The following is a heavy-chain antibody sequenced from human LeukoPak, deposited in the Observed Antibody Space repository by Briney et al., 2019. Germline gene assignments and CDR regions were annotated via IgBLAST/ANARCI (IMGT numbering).Heavy chain of an antibody. CDR3: ARDLSIAARASAFDI. D-gene: IGHD6-6*01. V-gene: IGHV3-7*01. CDR1: GFTFSRYW. J-gene: IGHJ3*02. Sequence: GGSLRLSCAASGFTFSRYWMSWVPGAPGKGLEWVANIKQDGSEKYYVDSVKGRFPISRDNAKNSLYLQMDSLRAEDTAVYYCARDLSIAARASAFDIWGEGTMVTVPS. CDR2: IKQDGSEK.